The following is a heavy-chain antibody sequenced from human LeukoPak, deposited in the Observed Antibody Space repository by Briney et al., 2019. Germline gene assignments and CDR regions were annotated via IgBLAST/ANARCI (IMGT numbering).Heavy chain of an antibody. Sequence: GASVKVSCKASGYTFTGYYMHWVRQAPGQGLEWMGWINPNSGGTNYAQKFQGWVTMTRDTSISTAYMELSRLRSDDTAVYYRARGTPRAVAGTRANWFDPWGQGTLVTVSS. D-gene: IGHD6-19*01. V-gene: IGHV1-2*04. CDR3: ARGTPRAVAGTRANWFDP. CDR1: GYTFTGYY. CDR2: INPNSGGT. J-gene: IGHJ5*02.